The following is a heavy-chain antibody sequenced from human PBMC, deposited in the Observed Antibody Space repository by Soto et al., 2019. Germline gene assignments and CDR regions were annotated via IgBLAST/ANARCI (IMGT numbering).Heavy chain of an antibody. CDR2: IVVGSGET. V-gene: IGHV1-58*01. CDR3: AADGDCSGGNCYPYNFDY. D-gene: IGHD2-15*01. J-gene: IGHJ4*02. CDR1: GFTFTSSA. Sequence: QMQLVQSGPEVKKPGTSVKVSCKASGFTFTSSAVQWVRQARGQRLEWIGWIVVGSGETNYAQKFQLRVAITRHLSTSTAYMELSSLRSEDTAVYYCAADGDCSGGNCYPYNFDYWGQGTLVTVSS.